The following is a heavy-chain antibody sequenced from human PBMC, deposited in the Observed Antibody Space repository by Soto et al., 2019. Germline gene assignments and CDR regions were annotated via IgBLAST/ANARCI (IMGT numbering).Heavy chain of an antibody. V-gene: IGHV1-69*13. CDR2: IIPVFDTT. D-gene: IGHD3-22*01. CDR3: ARGGSGYVWFNEF. Sequence: ASVKVYCKDTGGLFSSYAVSWVRQAPGKGLEWMGGIIPVFDTTYYAQKFQGRVTITADESSNTAYMELSRLTSEDTAMYYCARGGSGYVWFNEFWGQGTLVTVSS. CDR1: GGLFSSYA. J-gene: IGHJ1*01.